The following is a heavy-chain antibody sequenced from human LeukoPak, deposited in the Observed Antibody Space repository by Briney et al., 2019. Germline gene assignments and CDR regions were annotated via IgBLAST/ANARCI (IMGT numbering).Heavy chain of an antibody. D-gene: IGHD6-13*01. Sequence: SETLSLTCGVYGGSFSGYYWNWIRQSPGKGLEWIGEINHSGSTNYNPSLKSRVTLSVDTSQKQFSLRLTSVRAADTAVYYCARGRYLTTLGGAAAGFLDYWGQGTVVTVSS. CDR1: GGSFSGYY. CDR3: ARGRYLTTLGGAAAGFLDY. J-gene: IGHJ4*02. V-gene: IGHV4-34*01. CDR2: INHSGST.